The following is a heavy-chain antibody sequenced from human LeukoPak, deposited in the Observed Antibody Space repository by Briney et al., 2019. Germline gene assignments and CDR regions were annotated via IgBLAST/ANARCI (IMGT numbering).Heavy chain of an antibody. CDR1: GFSFSTYS. CDR2: IQSHGSPT. J-gene: IGHJ4*02. V-gene: IGHV3-30*02. Sequence: PGGSLRLSCAASGFSFSTYSMHWVRQAPGKGLEWVTFIQSHGSPTYYPDSVKGRFTISRDNSKNTLYLQMNSLRAEDTAVYYCAKGGFGSSWPYFDYWGQGSLVTVPS. CDR3: AKGGFGSSWPYFDY. D-gene: IGHD6-13*01.